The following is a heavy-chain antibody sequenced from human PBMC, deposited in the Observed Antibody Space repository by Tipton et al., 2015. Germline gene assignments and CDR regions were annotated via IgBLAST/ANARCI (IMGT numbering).Heavy chain of an antibody. D-gene: IGHD1-26*01. J-gene: IGHJ4*02. V-gene: IGHV4-61*01. CDR1: GGSVSRGYYD. CDR2: ISNSGNT. CDR3: ARLATLLVFFDY. Sequence: TLSLTCTVSGGSVSRGYYDWTWIRQPPGKGLEWIGYISNSGNTKHNPSLKSRVTISLDTSKNQFSLRLSSMTAADTAVYYCARLATLLVFFDYWGQGTLVTVSS.